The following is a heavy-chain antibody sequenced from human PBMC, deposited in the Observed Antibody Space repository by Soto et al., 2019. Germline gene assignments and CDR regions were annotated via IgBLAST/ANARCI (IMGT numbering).Heavy chain of an antibody. CDR3: ASGTSYDAPTGFYTNYYMDV. J-gene: IGHJ6*03. V-gene: IGHV4-38-2*02. D-gene: IGHD3-3*01. Sequence: QAQLQESGPGLVKPSETLSLTCTFSGDSHYWVWIRQPPGKGLEWIGSVWYSGSTCSRGTTYYNPSLKIRVTVSVQTSENHFSLNLNFVTAADTAVYYGASGTSYDAPTGFYTNYYMDVWGRGTTVTVSS. CDR2: VWYSGST. CDR1: GDSHY.